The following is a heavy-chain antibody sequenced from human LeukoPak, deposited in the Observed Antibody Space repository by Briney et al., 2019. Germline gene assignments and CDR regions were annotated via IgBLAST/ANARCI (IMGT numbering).Heavy chain of an antibody. J-gene: IGHJ6*03. CDR1: GGSISSYY. Sequence: PSETLSLTCTVSGGSISSYYWSWIRQPPGKGLECSGYIYYSGSTNYKSSLKSRVTISVDTSKNQFSLKLSSVTAADTAVYYCARGPRLLWFGAGYYYMDVWGKGTTVTVSS. D-gene: IGHD3-10*01. CDR2: IYYSGST. CDR3: ARGPRLLWFGAGYYYMDV. V-gene: IGHV4-59*12.